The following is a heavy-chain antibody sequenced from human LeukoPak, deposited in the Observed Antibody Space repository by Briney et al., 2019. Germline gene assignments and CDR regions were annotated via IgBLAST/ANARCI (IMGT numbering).Heavy chain of an antibody. Sequence: GGSLRLSCAASGFTFSRYKMNWVRQAPGKGLEWASYISSSSSTIHYADSVRGRFTIPRDDAKNSLYLQMNSLRAEDTAMYYCARDSSGFDYWGQGTLVTVSS. J-gene: IGHJ4*02. V-gene: IGHV3-48*04. CDR2: ISSSSSTI. CDR1: GFTFSRYK. CDR3: ARDSSGFDY. D-gene: IGHD6-19*01.